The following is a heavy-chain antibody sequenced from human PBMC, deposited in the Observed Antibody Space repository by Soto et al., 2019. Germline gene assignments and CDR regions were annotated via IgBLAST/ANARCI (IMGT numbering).Heavy chain of an antibody. Sequence: PGGSLRLSCAASGFTFSGYYMFWVRQAPGKGLVWVSHIKGDGSVTYYADSVKGRFTISRDNANNMLYLQMNSLIAEDTAVYFCARDPRNNVLDPWGQGTMVTVSS. D-gene: IGHD2-8*01. CDR2: IKGDGSVT. CDR1: GFTFSGYY. CDR3: ARDPRNNVLDP. J-gene: IGHJ5*02. V-gene: IGHV3-74*01.